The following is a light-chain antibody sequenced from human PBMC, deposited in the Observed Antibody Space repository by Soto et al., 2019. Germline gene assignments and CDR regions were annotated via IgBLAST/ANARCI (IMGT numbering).Light chain of an antibody. CDR1: SSNIGSNY. CDR2: RNT. Sequence: QSVLTQQPSASGTPGQRVIISCSGSSSNIGSNYVYWYQQLPGTAPKLLIYRNTQRPSGVPDRFSGSNSGTSASLAISGLRSEDEADYYCAAWDDSLSGVVFCGGTKVTVL. CDR3: AAWDDSLSGVV. J-gene: IGLJ2*01. V-gene: IGLV1-47*01.